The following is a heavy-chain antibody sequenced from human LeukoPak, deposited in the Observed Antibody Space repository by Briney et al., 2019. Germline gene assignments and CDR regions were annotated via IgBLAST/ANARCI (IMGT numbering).Heavy chain of an antibody. CDR1: GGSVSSTNW. CDR3: AREGGFYLPLDY. D-gene: IGHD6-25*01. V-gene: IGHV4-4*02. CDR2: VHIDGGT. J-gene: IGHJ4*02. Sequence: PSETLSLTCGVSGGSVSSTNWWSWIRQPPGKGLEWFGVVHIDGGTNFNPSLKGRLTMSVDQSENHVSLQLTSLTAEDTAVYYCAREGGFYLPLDYSGQRTLVTVSS.